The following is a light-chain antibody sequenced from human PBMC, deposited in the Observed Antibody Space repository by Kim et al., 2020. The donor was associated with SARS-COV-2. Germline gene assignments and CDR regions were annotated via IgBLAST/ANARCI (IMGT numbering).Light chain of an antibody. CDR2: GKN. CDR1: SLRSYY. Sequence: LGKTVRITCKGDSLRSYYASWYQQKPGQAPVLVIYGKNNRPSGIPDRFSGSSSGNTASLTITGAQAEEEAEYYCNSRDSSGNHLVVFGGGTQLTVL. V-gene: IGLV3-19*01. J-gene: IGLJ2*01. CDR3: NSRDSSGNHLVV.